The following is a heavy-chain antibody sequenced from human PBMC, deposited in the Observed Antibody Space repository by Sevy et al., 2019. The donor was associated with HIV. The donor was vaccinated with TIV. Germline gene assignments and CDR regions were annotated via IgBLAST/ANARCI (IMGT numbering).Heavy chain of an antibody. J-gene: IGHJ2*01. CDR3: ARVAVDTAMVTNYCYFDL. CDR2: MNPNSGNT. CDR1: GYTFTSYD. Sequence: ASVKVSCKASGYTFTSYDINWVRQATGQGLEWMGWMNPNSGNTGYAQKFQGRVTMTRNTSISTAYMELSSLRSEDTAVYYCARVAVDTAMVTNYCYFDLWGRGTLVTVSS. D-gene: IGHD5-18*01. V-gene: IGHV1-8*01.